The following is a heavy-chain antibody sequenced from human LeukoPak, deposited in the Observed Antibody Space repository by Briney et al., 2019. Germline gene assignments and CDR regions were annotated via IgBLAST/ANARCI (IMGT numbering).Heavy chain of an antibody. D-gene: IGHD2-21*02. CDR1: GFTFDDYA. V-gene: IGHV3-9*01. J-gene: IGHJ3*02. CDR3: AKDAAYCGGDCYSGRDSDAFDI. CDR2: ISWNSGSI. Sequence: SLRLSCAASGFTFDDYAMHWVRQAPGKGLEWVSGISWNSGSIGYADSVKGRFTISRDNAKNSLYLQMNSLRAEDTALYYCAKDAAYCGGDCYSGRDSDAFDIWGQGTMVTVSS.